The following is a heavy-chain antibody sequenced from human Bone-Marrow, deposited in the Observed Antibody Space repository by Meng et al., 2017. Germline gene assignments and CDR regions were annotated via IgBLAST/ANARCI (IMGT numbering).Heavy chain of an antibody. Sequence: SETLSLTCTVSGCSISSYYWSWIRQPPGKGLEWIGYIYYSGSTNYNPSLKSRVTISVDTSKNQFSLKLRSVTAADTAVYSCARESVAGFYYYGMDVWGQGTTVTVSS. CDR1: GCSISSYY. J-gene: IGHJ6*02. D-gene: IGHD6-19*01. CDR2: IYYSGST. V-gene: IGHV4-59*01. CDR3: ARESVAGFYYYGMDV.